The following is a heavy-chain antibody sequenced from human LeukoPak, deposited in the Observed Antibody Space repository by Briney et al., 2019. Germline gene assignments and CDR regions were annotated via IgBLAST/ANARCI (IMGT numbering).Heavy chain of an antibody. Sequence: PSETLSLTCTVSGGSISSSSYYWGWIRQPPGKGLEWIGNIYYSGSTNYNPSLKSRVTISVDTSKNQFSLKLSSVTAADTAVYYCAREESQYSGSYYSYWGQGTLVTVSS. CDR3: AREESQYSGSYYSY. D-gene: IGHD1-26*01. CDR1: GGSISSSSYY. V-gene: IGHV4-39*07. CDR2: IYYSGST. J-gene: IGHJ4*02.